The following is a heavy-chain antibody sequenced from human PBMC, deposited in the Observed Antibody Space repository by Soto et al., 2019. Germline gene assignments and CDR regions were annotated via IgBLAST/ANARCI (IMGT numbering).Heavy chain of an antibody. CDR1: GYTFTSYA. J-gene: IGHJ5*02. CDR2: INAGNGDT. D-gene: IGHD3-3*02. V-gene: IGHV1-3*01. Sequence: SVKFSCKASGYTFTSYAMHWVRQAPGQMRECMVWINAGNGDTKYXXKFQGRVXXTRDTSASTAXMELSXLRSEDTAVYYLASPKIAFYNCLAPWGQGTLVTGSS. CDR3: ASPKIAFYNCLAP.